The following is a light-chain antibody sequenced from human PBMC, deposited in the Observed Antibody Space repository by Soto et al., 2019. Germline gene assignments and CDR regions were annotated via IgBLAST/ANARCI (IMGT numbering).Light chain of an antibody. Sequence: QSVLTQPPSVSGSPGQSVTISCTGTSSDVGYYNRVSWYQQPPGTAPKLMVFDVSNRPSGVPDRFSGSKSGNTASLTISCLQAEDEADYYCSSYTTSXTLVFGGGTKL. J-gene: IGLJ2*01. CDR1: SSDVGYYNR. CDR2: DVS. CDR3: SSYTTSXTLV. V-gene: IGLV2-18*02.